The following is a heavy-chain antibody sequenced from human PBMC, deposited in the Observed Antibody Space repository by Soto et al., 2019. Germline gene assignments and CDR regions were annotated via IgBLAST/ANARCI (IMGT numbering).Heavy chain of an antibody. J-gene: IGHJ3*02. CDR3: ARGYPIHSSSGDAFDI. CDR2: ISGSGGST. Sequence: EVQLLESGGGLVQPGGSLRLSCAASGFTFSSYAMSWVRQAPGKGLEWVSAISGSGGSTYYADSVKGRFTISRDNSKNTLYLQMNSLRAEDTAVYYCARGYPIHSSSGDAFDIWGQGTMVTVSS. CDR1: GFTFSSYA. D-gene: IGHD6-13*01. V-gene: IGHV3-23*01.